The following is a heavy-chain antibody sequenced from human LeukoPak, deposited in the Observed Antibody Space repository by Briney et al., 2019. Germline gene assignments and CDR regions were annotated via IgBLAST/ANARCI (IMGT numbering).Heavy chain of an antibody. D-gene: IGHD3-22*01. CDR2: INPSGGST. CDR1: GYTFTIYY. Sequence: ASVKVSCKPSGYTFTIYYMHWVRQTPEQGREWMGIINPSGGSTSYAQKFQGRVTMTRATSTSTVYIELISLRSEDTAVYYWARGILPYYYDSSGYYYNWFDPWGQGTLVTVSS. CDR3: ARGILPYYYDSSGYYYNWFDP. J-gene: IGHJ5*02. V-gene: IGHV1-46*01.